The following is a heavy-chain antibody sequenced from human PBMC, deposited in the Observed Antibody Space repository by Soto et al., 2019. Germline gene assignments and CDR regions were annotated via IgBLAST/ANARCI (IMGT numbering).Heavy chain of an antibody. J-gene: IGHJ6*02. CDR1: GYIFVNYG. CDR2: ISPYSGNT. CDR3: ARMDNYVTATPHDV. D-gene: IGHD3-16*01. Sequence: QVQLVQSGDEVRKPGSSVKVSCKASGYIFVNYGIAWVRQAPGQGLEWMGWISPYSGNTHDARKVQGRLTMTTDTPTSAAYMERGDLTANGTAVYYCARMDNYVTATPHDVWGQGTTVTVSS. V-gene: IGHV1-18*01.